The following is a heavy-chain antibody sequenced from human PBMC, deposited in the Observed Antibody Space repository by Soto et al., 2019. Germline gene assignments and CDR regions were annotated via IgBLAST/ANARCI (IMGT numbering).Heavy chain of an antibody. CDR2: IIPILGIA. V-gene: IGHV1-69*02. CDR1: GGTFSSYT. J-gene: IGHJ4*02. D-gene: IGHD3-10*01. CDR3: ARGFRCFAY. Sequence: QVQLVQSGAEVKKPGSSVKVSCKASGGTFSSYTISWVRQAPGQGLEWMGRIIPILGIANYEQKFKGRVKINEDKSKRTVYMELSRLRSEDRDVYYCARGFRCFAYWGQGTLVTLSS.